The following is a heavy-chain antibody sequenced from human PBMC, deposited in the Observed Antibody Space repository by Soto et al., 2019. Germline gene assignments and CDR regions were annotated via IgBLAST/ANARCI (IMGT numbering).Heavy chain of an antibody. CDR3: ARDPVDIVAPPSSSSGRDV. Sequence: ASVKVSCKASGYTFTSYAMHWVRQAPGQRLEWMGWINAGNGNTKYSQKFQGRVTITRDTSASTAYMELSSLRSEDTAVYYCARDPVDIVAPPSSSSGRDVWGQGTRATSPS. CDR2: INAGNGNT. J-gene: IGHJ6*01. D-gene: IGHD5-12*01. CDR1: GYTFTSYA. V-gene: IGHV1-3*01.